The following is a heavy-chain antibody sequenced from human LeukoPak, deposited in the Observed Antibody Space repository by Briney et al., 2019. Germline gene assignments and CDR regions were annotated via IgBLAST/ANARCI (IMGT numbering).Heavy chain of an antibody. CDR1: GGSISSGSYY. CDR2: IYTSGST. J-gene: IGHJ5*02. V-gene: IGHV4-61*02. CDR3: AREVVVPAAIWFDP. Sequence: SETLSLTCTVSGGSISSGSYYWSWLRQPAGKGLEWIGRIYTSGSTNYNPSLKSRVTISVDTSKNQFSLKLSSVTAADTAVYYCAREVVVPAAIWFDPWGQGTLVTVSS. D-gene: IGHD2-2*01.